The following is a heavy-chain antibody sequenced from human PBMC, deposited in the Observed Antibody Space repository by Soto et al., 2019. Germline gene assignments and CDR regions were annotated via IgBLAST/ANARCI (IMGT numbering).Heavy chain of an antibody. V-gene: IGHV1-46*01. D-gene: IGHD2-15*01. J-gene: IGHJ1*01. CDR2: INPSGGST. CDR3: AREENCSGGTCYSEYFHR. CDR1: GYTFTGYY. Sequence: ASVKVSCKASGYTFTGYYMHWVRQAPGQGLEWMGWINPSGGSTKYAQNFQGRVTMTRDTSTTTIYMELSSLRSDDTAIYYCAREENCSGGTCYSEYFHRWGQGTLVTVSS.